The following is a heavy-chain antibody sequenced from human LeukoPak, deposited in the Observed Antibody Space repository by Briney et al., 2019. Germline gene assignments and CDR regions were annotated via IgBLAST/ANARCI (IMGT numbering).Heavy chain of an antibody. CDR1: GGSISSYY. CDR3: ASQKEMTFDY. D-gene: IGHD5-24*01. V-gene: IGHV4-59*12. CDR2: IYYSGST. Sequence: SETLSLTCTVAGGSISSYYWSWIRQPPGKGLEWIGYIYYSGSTSYNPSLKSRVTISVDTSKNQFSLKLSSVTAADTAVYYCASQKEMTFDYWGQGTLVTVSS. J-gene: IGHJ4*02.